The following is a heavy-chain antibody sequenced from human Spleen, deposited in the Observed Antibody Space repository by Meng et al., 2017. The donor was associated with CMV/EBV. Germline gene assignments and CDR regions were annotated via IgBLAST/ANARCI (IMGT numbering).Heavy chain of an antibody. Sequence: SETLSLTCTVSGGSISSSGFYWGWIRQSPGKGLEWIGSIYYSGNTYYNPSLKGRVTMSVNMSKNQFSLKLTSVTAADTAIYYCTRQVPAAISETVDDWGQGTLVTVSS. CDR1: GGSISSSGFY. D-gene: IGHD2-2*02. J-gene: IGHJ4*02. V-gene: IGHV4-39*01. CDR3: TRQVPAAISETVDD. CDR2: IYYSGNT.